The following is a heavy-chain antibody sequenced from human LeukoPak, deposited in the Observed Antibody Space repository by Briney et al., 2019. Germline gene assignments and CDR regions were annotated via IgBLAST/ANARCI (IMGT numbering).Heavy chain of an antibody. Sequence: SETPSLTCTVSGGSISSGNYYWSWIRQPAGKGLEWIGRVYTTVSTSYNPSLKSRVTISVETSKNQFSLKLSSVTAADTAVYYCARGRADYGGDWGQGTLVTVSS. CDR1: GGSISSGNYY. J-gene: IGHJ4*02. CDR3: ARGRADYGGD. V-gene: IGHV4-61*02. CDR2: VYTTVST. D-gene: IGHD4-23*01.